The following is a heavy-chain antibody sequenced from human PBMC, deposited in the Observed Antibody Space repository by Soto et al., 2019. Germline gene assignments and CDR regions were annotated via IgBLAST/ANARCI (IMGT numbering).Heavy chain of an antibody. CDR1: GYTFTSYA. Sequence: QVQLVQSGAEVKKPGASVKVSCKASGYTFTSYAMHWVRQAPGQRLEWMGWINAGNGNTKYSQKFQGRVTITRDTSASTAYLELSSLRSEDTAVYYCARVSGIAVAEVWGQGTLVTVSS. J-gene: IGHJ4*02. CDR3: ARVSGIAVAEV. D-gene: IGHD6-19*01. CDR2: INAGNGNT. V-gene: IGHV1-3*01.